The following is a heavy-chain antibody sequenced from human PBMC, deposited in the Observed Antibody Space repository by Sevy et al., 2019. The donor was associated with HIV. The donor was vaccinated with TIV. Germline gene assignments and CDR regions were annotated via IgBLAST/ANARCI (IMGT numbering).Heavy chain of an antibody. V-gene: IGHV4-30-4*01. CDR1: GGSLSSSDSY. D-gene: IGHD5-12*01. CDR3: ANKRGYSHGPFDY. Sequence: SETLSLTCTVSGGSLSSSDSYWSWIRQPPGKGLEWLGYIHYTGGTYYNPFLKSRVAMSVETSEGQFSLRLSFLTAADTALYYCANKRGYSHGPFDYWGQGILVTVSS. J-gene: IGHJ4*02. CDR2: IHYTGGT.